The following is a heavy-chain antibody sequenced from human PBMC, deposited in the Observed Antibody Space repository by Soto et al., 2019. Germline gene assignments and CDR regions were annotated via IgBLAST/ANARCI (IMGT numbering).Heavy chain of an antibody. V-gene: IGHV3-74*01. D-gene: IGHD6-19*01. J-gene: IGHJ4*02. CDR2: IDGDGSST. CDR1: GFSFSNYW. CDR3: TSARSGVLFDY. Sequence: VESGGGLIQPGGSLRLSCAASGFSFSNYWMHWVRQAPGKGLEWVTRIDGDGSSTSYADSVRGRFTISRDNAKNTLYLQMSSLRAEDTAVYYCTSARSGVLFDYWGQGTRVTVSS.